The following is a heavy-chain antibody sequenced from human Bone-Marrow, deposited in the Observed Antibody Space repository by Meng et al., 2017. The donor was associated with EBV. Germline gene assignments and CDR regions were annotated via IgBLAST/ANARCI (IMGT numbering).Heavy chain of an antibody. D-gene: IGHD5-24*01. Sequence: GRGGLSGAVCKKTGSRVKVSCNASVGTFSSYAISWVQPAPGQVLEWMGGIIPIFGTANDAQKFQGIVTITADKSTSTAYMELSSLRSEDTAVYYCARDGSVEMASIWGQGTLVTVSS. CDR3: ARDGSVEMASI. J-gene: IGHJ4*02. V-gene: IGHV1-69*06. CDR1: VGTFSSYA. CDR2: IIPIFGTA.